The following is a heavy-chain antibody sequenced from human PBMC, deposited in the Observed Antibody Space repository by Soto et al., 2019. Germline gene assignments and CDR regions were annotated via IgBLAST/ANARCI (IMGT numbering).Heavy chain of an antibody. J-gene: IGHJ6*02. V-gene: IGHV4-34*01. CDR1: GGSFSGYY. CDR2: INHSGST. D-gene: IGHD3-22*01. CDR3: ARGLVGRYYDSSGYYYPYYYGMDV. Sequence: PSETLSLTCAVYGGSFSGYYWSWIRQPLGKGLEWIGEINHSGSTNYNPSLKSRVTISVDTSKNQFSLKLSSVTAADTAVYYCARGLVGRYYDSSGYYYPYYYGMDVWGQGTTVTVSS.